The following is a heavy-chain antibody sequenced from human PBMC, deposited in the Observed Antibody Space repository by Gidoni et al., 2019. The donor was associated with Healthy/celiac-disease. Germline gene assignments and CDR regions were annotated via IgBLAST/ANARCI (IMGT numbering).Heavy chain of an antibody. CDR3: ARRLGGSGSYPAWAYGMDV. CDR2: IITILGTA. D-gene: IGHD3-10*01. J-gene: IGHJ6*04. V-gene: IGHV1-69*01. Sequence: QVPLVQSGAAVKQPGASVKVPCKASAGTFSSSPISWVRQAPGQVLDWMGGIITILGTATYAQKVQGRVTITADESTSTAYRELSSLRSEDTAVYYCARRLGGSGSYPAWAYGMDVWGKGTTVTVSS. CDR1: AGTFSSSP.